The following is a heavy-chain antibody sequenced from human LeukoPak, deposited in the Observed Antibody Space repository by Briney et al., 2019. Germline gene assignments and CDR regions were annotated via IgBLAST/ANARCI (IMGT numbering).Heavy chain of an antibody. CDR1: GFNFSNYC. CDR3: ARHDQVDISIDY. J-gene: IGHJ4*02. Sequence: GGSLRLSCAASGFNFSNYCMSWVRQAPGKGLEWVANIKEDGTEKYYVDSVKGRFTISRDNAKNSLYLQMNSLRAEDTAVYYCARHDQVDISIDYWGQGTLVTVSS. V-gene: IGHV3-7*01. D-gene: IGHD3-9*01. CDR2: IKEDGTEK.